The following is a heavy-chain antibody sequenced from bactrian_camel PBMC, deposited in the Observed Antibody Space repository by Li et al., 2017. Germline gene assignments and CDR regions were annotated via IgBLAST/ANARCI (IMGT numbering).Heavy chain of an antibody. CDR2: INGGGGSP. V-gene: IGHV3S40*01. Sequence: VQLVESGGGLVQPGGSLRLSCANSGFTFGSSDMSWVRQAPGKGLEFVSAINGGGGSPYYADSVKGRFTISRDNDKNTLHLQLNSLKTEDTAMYYCAKSDDGVVNWGQGTQVTVS. J-gene: IGHJ4*01. CDR3: AKSDDGVVN. CDR1: GFTFGSSD.